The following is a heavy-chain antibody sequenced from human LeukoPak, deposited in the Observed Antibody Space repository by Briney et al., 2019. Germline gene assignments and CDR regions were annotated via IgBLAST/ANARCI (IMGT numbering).Heavy chain of an antibody. V-gene: IGHV4-59*08. CDR3: ARRGSSGYYSRDWYFDL. CDR1: GGSISSYY. D-gene: IGHD3-22*01. CDR2: IYYSGST. J-gene: IGHJ2*01. Sequence: SETRSLTCTVSGGSISSYYWSWIRQPPGKGLEWIGYIYYSGSTNYNPSLKSRVTISVDTSKNQFSLKLSSVTAADTAVYYCARRGSSGYYSRDWYFDLWGRGTLVTVSS.